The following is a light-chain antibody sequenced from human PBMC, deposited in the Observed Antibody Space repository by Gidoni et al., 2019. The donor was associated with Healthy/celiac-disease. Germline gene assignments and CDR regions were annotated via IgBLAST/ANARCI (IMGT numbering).Light chain of an antibody. CDR2: DAS. CDR3: QQYDNLQA. Sequence: DIQMTQSPSSLSASVGDRVTITCQASQDISNLLNWYQQKPGKAPKLLIYDASNLETGDPSRFSGSGSGTDFTFTISSLQPEDIATYYCQQYDNLQAFGGGTKLEIK. J-gene: IGKJ4*01. V-gene: IGKV1-33*01. CDR1: QDISNL.